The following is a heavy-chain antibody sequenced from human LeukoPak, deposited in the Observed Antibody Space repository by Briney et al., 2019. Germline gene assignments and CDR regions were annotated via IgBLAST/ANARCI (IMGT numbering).Heavy chain of an antibody. CDR1: GGTFSSYA. D-gene: IGHD3-3*01. J-gene: IGHJ4*02. Sequence: SVKVSCKASGGTFSSYAISWVRQAPGQGLEWMGGIIPIFGTANYAQKFQGRVTITADESTSTAYMELSSLRSEDTAVYYCARGWDYDFASAYFDYWGQGTLVTVSS. CDR3: ARGWDYDFASAYFDY. V-gene: IGHV1-69*13. CDR2: IIPIFGTA.